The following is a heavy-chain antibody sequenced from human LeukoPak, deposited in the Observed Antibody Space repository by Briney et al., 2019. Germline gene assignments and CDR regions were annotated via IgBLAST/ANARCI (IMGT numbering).Heavy chain of an antibody. CDR1: GGSISSYY. CDR3: TRDNGGDWYAFDI. Sequence: SETLSLTCTVSGGSISSYYWSWIRQPAGKGLEWIGRLYTNGSTNYNPSLKSRVTMSVDTSKNQFSLKLSSVTAADTALYYCTRDNGGDWYAFDIWGQGTVVTVSS. CDR2: LYTNGST. D-gene: IGHD2-21*02. J-gene: IGHJ3*02. V-gene: IGHV4-4*07.